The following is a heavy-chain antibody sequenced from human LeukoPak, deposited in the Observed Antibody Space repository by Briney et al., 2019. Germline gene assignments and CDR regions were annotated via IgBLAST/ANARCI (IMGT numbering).Heavy chain of an antibody. CDR2: INPNSGGT. J-gene: IGHJ4*02. CDR1: GYTFTGYY. V-gene: IGHV1-2*04. D-gene: IGHD1-26*01. Sequence: ASVKVSCKASGYTFTGYYMHWVRQAPGQGLEWMGWINPNSGGTNYAQKFQGWVTMTRDTSISTAYMELSRLRSDDTAVYYCARGQWELLGRGSGYFDYWGQGTLVTVSS. CDR3: ARGQWELLGRGSGYFDY.